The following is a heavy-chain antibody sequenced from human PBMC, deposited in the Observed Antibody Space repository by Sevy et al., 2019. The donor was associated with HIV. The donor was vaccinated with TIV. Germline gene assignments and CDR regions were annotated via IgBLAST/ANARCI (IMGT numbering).Heavy chain of an antibody. D-gene: IGHD2-21*01. V-gene: IGHV3-7*03. J-gene: IGHJ3*01. Sequence: GGSLRLSCAASGFXFNRYWMSWVRQAPGKGLEWVANIKQDESEKHYADSVKGRFTISRDNTKNSLFLQLDTVRDEDSAIYYCXXIDDXXXXGXXXXXGQGXMVTVSS. CDR1: GFXFNRYW. CDR3: XXIDDXXXXGXXXX. CDR2: IKQDESEK.